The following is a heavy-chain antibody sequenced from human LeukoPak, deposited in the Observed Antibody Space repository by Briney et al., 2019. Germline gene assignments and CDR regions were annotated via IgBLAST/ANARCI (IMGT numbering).Heavy chain of an antibody. V-gene: IGHV1-18*01. CDR2: ISAYNGNT. CDR1: GYTFTSYG. J-gene: IGHJ6*02. D-gene: IGHD2-15*01. CDR3: ARDPSYCSGGSCYLTLYYYYYGMDV. Sequence: ASVKVSCKASGYTFTSYGISWVRQAPGQGLEWMGWISAYNGNTNYAQKLQGRVTMTTDTSTSTAYVELRSLRSDDTAVYYCARDPSYCSGGSCYLTLYYYYYGMDVWGQGTTVTVSS.